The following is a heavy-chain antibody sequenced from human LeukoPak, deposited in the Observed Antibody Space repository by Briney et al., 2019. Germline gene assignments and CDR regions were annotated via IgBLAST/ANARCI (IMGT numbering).Heavy chain of an antibody. J-gene: IGHJ1*01. V-gene: IGHV4-39*07. CDR3: AKRYGSGSYQH. CDR2: IYYSGST. CDR1: GGSISSSSYY. D-gene: IGHD3-10*01. Sequence: SETLSLTCTVSGGSISSSSYYWGWIRQPPGKGLEWIGSIYYSGSTYYNPSLKSRVTISVDTSKNQFSLKLSSVTAADTAVYYCAKRYGSGSYQHWGQGTLVTVSS.